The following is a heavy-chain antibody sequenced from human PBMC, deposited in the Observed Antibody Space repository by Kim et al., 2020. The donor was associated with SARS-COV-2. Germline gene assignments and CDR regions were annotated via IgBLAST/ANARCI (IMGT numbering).Heavy chain of an antibody. CDR3: ASLLGRRIAAAWYFDL. D-gene: IGHD6-13*01. Sequence: GGSLRLSCAASGFTFSSYSMNWVRQAPGKGLEWVSSISSSSSYIYYADSVKGRFTISRDNAKNSLYLQMNSLRAEDTAVYYCASLLGRRIAAAWYFDLWGRGTLVTVSS. CDR2: ISSSSSYI. J-gene: IGHJ2*01. V-gene: IGHV3-21*01. CDR1: GFTFSSYS.